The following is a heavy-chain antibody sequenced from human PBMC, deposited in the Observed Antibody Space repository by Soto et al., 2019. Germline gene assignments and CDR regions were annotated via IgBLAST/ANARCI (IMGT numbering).Heavy chain of an antibody. CDR3: ARQFFHRVGSSISTLYI. CDR2: VSFGRDT. Sequence: PSETLSLTCTVSGASIISSNSYWAWIRQSPGTGLEWIGSVSFGRDTYFNPSLKSRLTISADTSKNEISLNLNSVTAADTAVYYCARQFFHRVGSSISTLYIWGQGSVVTVS. J-gene: IGHJ3*02. D-gene: IGHD1-26*01. V-gene: IGHV4-39*01. CDR1: GASIISSNSY.